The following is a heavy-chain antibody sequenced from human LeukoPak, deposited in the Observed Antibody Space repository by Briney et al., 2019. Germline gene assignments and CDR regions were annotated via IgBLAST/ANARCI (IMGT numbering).Heavy chain of an antibody. CDR2: LDYSGPT. CDR1: GGSISSSDYY. Sequence: SETLSLTCTVSGGSISSSDYYWGWIRQPPGKGLEWIGSLDYSGPTYYNPSLKSRVTISVDTSKNQFSLKLNSVTAADTAAYYCARQANYYFHMDVWGKGTTATVSS. J-gene: IGHJ6*03. CDR3: ARQANYYFHMDV. V-gene: IGHV4-39*01.